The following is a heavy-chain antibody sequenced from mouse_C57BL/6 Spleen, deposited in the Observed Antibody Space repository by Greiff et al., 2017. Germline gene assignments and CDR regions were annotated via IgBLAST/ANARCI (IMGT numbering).Heavy chain of an antibody. J-gene: IGHJ2*01. CDR2: IDPSDSYT. V-gene: IGHV1-50*01. D-gene: IGHD2-4*01. CDR1: GYTFTSYW. Sequence: VQLQQPGAELVKPGASVKLSCKASGYTFTSYWMQWVKQRPGQGLEWIGEIDPSDSYTNYNQKFKGKATLTVDTSSSTAYMQLSSLTSEDSAVYYCASFYYDHDVDSWGQGTTPPVSS. CDR3: ASFYYDHDVDS.